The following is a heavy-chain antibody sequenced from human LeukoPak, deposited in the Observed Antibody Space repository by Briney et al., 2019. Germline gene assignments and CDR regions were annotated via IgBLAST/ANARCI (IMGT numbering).Heavy chain of an antibody. CDR3: ARLPVWQLRYFDY. CDR2: IYTSGST. V-gene: IGHV4-4*09. J-gene: IGHJ4*02. Sequence: PSETLSLTCTVSGASISSYYWSWIRQPPGKGLEWIGYIYTSGSTNYNPSLNSPVTISIDTSKNQLSLKLSSVTVADTAVYYCARLPVWQLRYFDYWGQGTLVTVSS. D-gene: IGHD6-13*01. CDR1: GASISSYY.